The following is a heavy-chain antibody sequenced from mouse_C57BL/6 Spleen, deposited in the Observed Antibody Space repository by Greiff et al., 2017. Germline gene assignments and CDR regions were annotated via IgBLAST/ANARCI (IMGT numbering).Heavy chain of an antibody. CDR3: ARRGDYDTGDY. D-gene: IGHD2-4*01. V-gene: IGHV1-69*02. CDR1: GYTFTSYR. J-gene: IGHJ2*01. CDR2: IHPYNGDT. Sequence: QVQLQQSGAELVKPGASVKMSCKASGYTFTSYRMHWVKQKPGKGLEWIGKIHPYNGDTKYNEKFKGKATLTVDKSSSTAYMQLSRLTSEDSAVYYCARRGDYDTGDYWGQGTTLTVSS.